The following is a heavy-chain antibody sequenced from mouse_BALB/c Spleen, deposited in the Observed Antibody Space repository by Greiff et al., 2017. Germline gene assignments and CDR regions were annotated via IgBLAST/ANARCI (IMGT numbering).Heavy chain of an antibody. D-gene: IGHD3-1*01. CDR1: GFTFSDYY. CDR2: ISDGGSYT. V-gene: IGHV5-4*02. CDR3: ARDRGYDQAFAY. J-gene: IGHJ3*01. Sequence: EVQGVESGGGLVKPGGSLKLSCAASGFTFSDYYMYWVRQTPEKRLEWVATISDGGSYTYYPDSVKGRFTISRDNAKNNLYLQMSSLKSEDTAMYYCARDRGYDQAFAYWGQGTLVTVSA.